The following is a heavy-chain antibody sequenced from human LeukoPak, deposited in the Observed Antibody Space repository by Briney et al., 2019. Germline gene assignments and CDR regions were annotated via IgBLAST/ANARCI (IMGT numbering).Heavy chain of an antibody. Sequence: GGSLRLSCAASGFTFSSYSMNWVRQAPGKGLEWVSSISSSSSYIYYADSVKGRFTISRDNAKNSLYLQMNSLRAEDTAVYYCARDRDLDAFDIWGQGTMVTVSS. J-gene: IGHJ3*02. CDR1: GFTFSSYS. V-gene: IGHV3-21*01. CDR2: ISSSSSYI. CDR3: ARDRDLDAFDI.